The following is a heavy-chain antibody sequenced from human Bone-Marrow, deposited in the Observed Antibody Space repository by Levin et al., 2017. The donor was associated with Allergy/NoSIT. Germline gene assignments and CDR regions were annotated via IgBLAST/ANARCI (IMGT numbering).Heavy chain of an antibody. V-gene: IGHV4-61*01. J-gene: IGHJ3*02. CDR3: AREPDAFDI. CDR2: IYYSFST. CDR1: GGSVTSGSYY. Sequence: SETLSLTCTVSGGSVTSGSYYWSWVRQPPGKGLEWIGYIYYSFSTNYNPSLKSRVTMSVDTSNNQFSLRRSSVTAADTAMYYCAREPDAFDIWGQGTMVTFSS.